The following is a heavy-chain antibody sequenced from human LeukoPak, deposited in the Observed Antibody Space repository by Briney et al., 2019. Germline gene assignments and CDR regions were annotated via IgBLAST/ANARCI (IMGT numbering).Heavy chain of an antibody. J-gene: IGHJ2*01. CDR3: ARRNRYFYDSTAHWYFDV. D-gene: IGHD3-22*01. V-gene: IGHV4-39*01. Sequence: PSETLSLTCTVSVRSITCSSYYLAWIRQPPGNGLDWIVSVFYGGRTYYNPSLKGRVTICVDTSKNQFSLKLTSVTAADTAVYYCARRNRYFYDSTAHWYFDVWGRGTLVTVS. CDR1: VRSITCSSYY. CDR2: VFYGGRT.